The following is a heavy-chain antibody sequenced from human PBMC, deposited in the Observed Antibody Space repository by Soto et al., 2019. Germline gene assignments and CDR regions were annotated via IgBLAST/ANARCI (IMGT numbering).Heavy chain of an antibody. V-gene: IGHV5-51*01. D-gene: IGHD1-26*01. Sequence: RELLNQYCTVSGYRFNTYVIGCVSPMPGKGLEWMGIIYPGDSDTRHSPSFQGQVTISADKSISTAYLQWGSLKASDTAMYYCARQGTVVGDTASGWFDTWGQRTRVNV. J-gene: IGHJ5*02. CDR2: IYPGDSDT. CDR1: GYRFNTYV. CDR3: ARQGTVVGDTASGWFDT.